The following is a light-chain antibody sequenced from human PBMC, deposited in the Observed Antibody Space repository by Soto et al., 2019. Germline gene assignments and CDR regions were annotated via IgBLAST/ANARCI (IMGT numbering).Light chain of an antibody. V-gene: IGKV3-15*01. CDR2: GAS. CDR1: QSVSNN. CDR3: QQYNNWPPKYT. J-gene: IGKJ2*01. Sequence: EIVMTQSPVTLSVSPGERATLSCRASQSVSNNLAWYHQKPGQAPRLLIYGASTRATGIPDRFSGSGSGTEFTLTISSLQSEDFAVYYCQQYNNWPPKYTFGQGTRLDIK.